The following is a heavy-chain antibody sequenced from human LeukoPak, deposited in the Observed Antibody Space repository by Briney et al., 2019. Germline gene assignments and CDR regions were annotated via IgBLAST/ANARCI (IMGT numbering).Heavy chain of an antibody. CDR3: AKDRGAYSSSYWYFDL. CDR1: GFTFSSYA. V-gene: IGHV3-23*01. D-gene: IGHD6-13*01. CDR2: ISGSGGST. Sequence: GGSLRLSCAASGFTFSSYAMSWVRQAPGKGLEWVSAISGSGGSTYYADSVKGRFTISRDNSKNTLYLQMNSLRAEDTAVYYCAKDRGAYSSSYWYFDLWGRGTLVTVSS. J-gene: IGHJ2*01.